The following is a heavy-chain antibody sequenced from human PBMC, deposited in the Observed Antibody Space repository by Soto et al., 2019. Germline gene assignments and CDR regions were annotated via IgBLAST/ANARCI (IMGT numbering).Heavy chain of an antibody. Sequence: GGSLRLSCAASGFTFSSYGMHWVRRAPGKGLEWVAVIWYDGSNKYYADSVKGRFTISRDNSKNTLYLQMNSLRAEDTAVYYCASQKGMTTELKAFDIWGQGTMVTVSS. CDR1: GFTFSSYG. CDR3: ASQKGMTTELKAFDI. V-gene: IGHV3-33*01. D-gene: IGHD4-17*01. J-gene: IGHJ3*02. CDR2: IWYDGSNK.